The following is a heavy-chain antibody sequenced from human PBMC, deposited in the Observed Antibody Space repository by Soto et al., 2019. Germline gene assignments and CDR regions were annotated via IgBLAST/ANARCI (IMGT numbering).Heavy chain of an antibody. CDR2: ILPICGKT. CDR3: ARSQGSSTSLEIYYYYCYGMNV. D-gene: IGHD2-2*01. Sequence: QVQLVQSGAEVMKPGCSVKVSCTASGGTFSSYAISWVRQAPGQGLEWVGGILPICGKTNYAQKVQGRVTITADESTSTADMELSSLRSEDTAVYYCARSQGSSTSLEIYYYYCYGMNVGSQSSAVPVTS. CDR1: GGTFSSYA. J-gene: IGHJ6*02. V-gene: IGHV1-69*01.